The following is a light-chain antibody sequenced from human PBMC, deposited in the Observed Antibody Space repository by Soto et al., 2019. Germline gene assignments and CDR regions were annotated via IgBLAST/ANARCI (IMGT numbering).Light chain of an antibody. V-gene: IGKV1-17*01. CDR2: GAT. CDR1: QGIKNE. J-gene: IGKJ1*01. Sequence: DIQMTQSPSSLSASVGGRVTITCRASQGIKNELGWYQQKSGLAPKRLIFGATTLQSGVPSRFSGSASGTDFSLIISSLQPEDFATYYCLQYNHYPPTFGQGTKVDIK. CDR3: LQYNHYPPT.